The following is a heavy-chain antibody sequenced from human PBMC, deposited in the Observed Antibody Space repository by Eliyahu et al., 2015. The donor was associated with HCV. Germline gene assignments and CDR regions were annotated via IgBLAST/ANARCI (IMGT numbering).Heavy chain of an antibody. CDR1: GFTFDDXX. D-gene: IGHD6-19*01. Sequence: EVQLVESGGGLVQPGRSLRLSCAASGFTFDDXXMHWXRQAPGKGLEWVSGISWNSGIIAYADSVKGRFTISRDNAKNSLYLQMNSLRAEDTALYYCAKDIRSTMAVAGTSPDYWGQGTLVTVSS. V-gene: IGHV3-9*01. J-gene: IGHJ4*02. CDR3: AKDIRSTMAVAGTSPDY. CDR2: ISWNSGII.